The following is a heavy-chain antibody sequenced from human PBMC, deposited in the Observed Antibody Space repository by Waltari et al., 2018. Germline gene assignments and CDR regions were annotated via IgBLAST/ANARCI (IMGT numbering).Heavy chain of an antibody. CDR3: ARSTTVTTSVLAFDI. Sequence: QVQLVQSGAEVKKPGASVKVSCKASGYTFTSYAMHWVRQAPGQGLEWMGGIIPIFGTANYAQKFQGRVTITADESTSTAYMELSSLRSEDTAVYYCARSTTVTTSVLAFDIWGQGTMVTVSS. CDR1: GYTFTSYA. V-gene: IGHV1-69*13. J-gene: IGHJ3*02. CDR2: IIPIFGTA. D-gene: IGHD4-17*01.